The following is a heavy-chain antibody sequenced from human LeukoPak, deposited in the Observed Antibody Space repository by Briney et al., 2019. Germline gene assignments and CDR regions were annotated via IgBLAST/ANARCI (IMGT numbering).Heavy chain of an antibody. V-gene: IGHV3-23*01. CDR3: AKDLEVLWFGDPTDASDI. CDR1: GFTFSDYP. D-gene: IGHD3-10*01. CDR2: IPGSGDSS. Sequence: GGSLRLSCAASGFTFSDYPMKWVGQAPGKGLEWVSVIPGSGDSSFYGDSVKGRFTISRDNSKNTLYLQMNSLRVEDTAVYYCAKDLEVLWFGDPTDASDIWGQGTMVTVAS. J-gene: IGHJ3*02.